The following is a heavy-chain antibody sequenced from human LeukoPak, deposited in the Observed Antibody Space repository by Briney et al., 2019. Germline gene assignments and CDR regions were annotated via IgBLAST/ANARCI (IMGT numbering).Heavy chain of an antibody. V-gene: IGHV3-11*01. CDR2: IRSSGSVI. CDR1: EFTFSDYY. Sequence: GGSLRLSCAASEFTFSDYYMSWIRQAPGKGLEGVSYIRSSGSVIYYADSVKGRFTISRDNAQNSLYLPMNRLRDEDTAVYYCAKDYIEFGVVPYSFDYWGLGPLVTVSS. D-gene: IGHD3-16*01. J-gene: IGHJ4*02. CDR3: AKDYIEFGVVPYSFDY.